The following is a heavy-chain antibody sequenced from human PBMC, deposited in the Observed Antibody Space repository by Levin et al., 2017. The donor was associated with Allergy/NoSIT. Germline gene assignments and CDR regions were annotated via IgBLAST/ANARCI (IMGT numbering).Heavy chain of an antibody. CDR1: GGSFSGYY. J-gene: IGHJ6*02. CDR2: INHSGST. Sequence: SETLSLTCAVYGGSFSGYYWSWIRQPPGKGLEWIGEINHSGSTNYNPSLKSRVTISLDTSKNQFSLKITSVTAADTAVYFCARGGRRRVATIRNCSMDVWGQGTTVTVS. CDR3: ARGGRRRVATIRNCSMDV. V-gene: IGHV4-34*01. D-gene: IGHD5-12*01.